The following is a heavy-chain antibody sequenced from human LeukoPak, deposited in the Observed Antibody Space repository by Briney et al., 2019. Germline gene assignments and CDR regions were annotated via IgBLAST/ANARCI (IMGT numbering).Heavy chain of an antibody. CDR2: IQPSGKNI. CDR3: AREIGGLGYDH. D-gene: IGHD2/OR15-2a*01. CDR1: EFTFSIYS. Sequence: PGESLRLSCVASEFTFSIYSMNWVRQAPGKGLEWVSSIQPSGKNIYHAASLKGRFTISRDNTKNSLYLQINSLRAEDTAVYYCAREIGGLGYDHWGQGVLVTVSS. J-gene: IGHJ4*02. V-gene: IGHV3-21*01.